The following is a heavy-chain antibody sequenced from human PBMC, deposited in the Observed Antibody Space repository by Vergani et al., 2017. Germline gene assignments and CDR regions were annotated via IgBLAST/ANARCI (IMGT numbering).Heavy chain of an antibody. CDR3: ARGLTTVMFDY. D-gene: IGHD4-11*01. J-gene: IGHJ4*02. V-gene: IGHV4-61*02. Sequence: QLQLQESGPGLVKPSETLSLTCTVSGGSISSSSYYWSWIRQPAGKGLEWIGRIYTSGSTNYNPSLKSRVTMSVDTSKNQFSLKLSSVIAADTAVYYCARGLTTVMFDYWGQGTLVTVSS. CDR1: GGSISSSSYY. CDR2: IYTSGST.